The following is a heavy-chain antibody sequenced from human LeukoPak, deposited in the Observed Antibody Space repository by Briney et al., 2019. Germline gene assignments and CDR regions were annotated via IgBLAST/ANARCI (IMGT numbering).Heavy chain of an antibody. V-gene: IGHV4-59*08. CDR3: ARRYGSGTRRFDP. CDR1: GGSISSYY. J-gene: IGHJ5*02. Sequence: SETLSLTCTVSGGSISSYYWSWIRQPPGKGLEWIGYIYYSGSTNYNPSLKSRVAISVDTSKNQFSLKLSSVTAADTAVYYCARRYGSGTRRFDPWGQGTLVTVSS. D-gene: IGHD3-10*01. CDR2: IYYSGST.